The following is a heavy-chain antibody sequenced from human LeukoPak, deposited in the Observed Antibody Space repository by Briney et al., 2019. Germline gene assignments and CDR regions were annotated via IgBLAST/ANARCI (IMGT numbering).Heavy chain of an antibody. J-gene: IGHJ4*02. CDR2: IYNSGTT. V-gene: IGHV4-59*01. CDR3: ARDQTSTAKIDY. D-gene: IGHD5/OR15-5a*01. CDR1: GDTIRSYS. Sequence: PSETLSLTCIVSGDTIRSYSRSWVRQPPGKGLEWIGYIYNSGTTKYNPSLKSRVTISADTSKNQFSLKLSPVTAADTAVYYWARDQTSTAKIDYWGQGTLVTVSS.